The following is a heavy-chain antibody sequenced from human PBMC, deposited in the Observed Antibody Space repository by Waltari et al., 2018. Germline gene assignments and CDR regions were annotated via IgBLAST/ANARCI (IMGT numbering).Heavy chain of an antibody. CDR2: IRYDGSNK. D-gene: IGHD4-17*01. J-gene: IGHJ6*03. CDR1: GFTFSSYG. V-gene: IGHV3-30*02. CDR3: AKSGPRTVTTFSYYYYYMDV. Sequence: QVQLVESGGGVVQPGGSLRLSCAASGFTFSSYGMHWVRQAPGQGLGWVAFIRYDGSNKYYADSVKGRFTISRDNSKNTLYLQMNSLRAEDTAVYYCAKSGPRTVTTFSYYYYYMDVWGKGTTVTISS.